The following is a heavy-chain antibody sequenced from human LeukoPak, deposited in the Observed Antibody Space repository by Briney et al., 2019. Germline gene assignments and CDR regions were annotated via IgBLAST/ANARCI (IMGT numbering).Heavy chain of an antibody. D-gene: IGHD4-17*01. Sequence: GRSLRLSCAASGFTFSSYAMHWVRQAPGKGLEWVAVISYDGSNKYFADSVKGRFTISRDTSKNALYLQINSLRAEDTAVYYCARETGSAVGSTDLDYWGQGTLVTVSS. CDR1: GFTFSSYA. CDR3: ARETGSAVGSTDLDY. V-gene: IGHV3-30-3*01. CDR2: ISYDGSNK. J-gene: IGHJ4*02.